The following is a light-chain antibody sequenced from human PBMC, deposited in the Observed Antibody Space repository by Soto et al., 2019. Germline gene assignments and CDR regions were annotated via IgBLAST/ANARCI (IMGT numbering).Light chain of an antibody. V-gene: IGLV2-8*01. Sequence: QSALTQPPSASGSPGQSVTISCTGTSSDVGGYNYVSWYQQHPGKAPKLMIYEVSKLPSGVPDRFSGSKSGNTASLTVSGLQAEDAADYYCSSYAGSNRVFGGGTKLTVL. J-gene: IGLJ2*01. CDR1: SSDVGGYNY. CDR3: SSYAGSNRV. CDR2: EVS.